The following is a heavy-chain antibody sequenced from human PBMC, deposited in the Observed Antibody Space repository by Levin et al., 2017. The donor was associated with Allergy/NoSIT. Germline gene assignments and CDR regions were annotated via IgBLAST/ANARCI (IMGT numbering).Heavy chain of an antibody. CDR3: ARRDYAANRNY. V-gene: IGHV5-51*01. CDR2: IYPGDSDT. J-gene: IGHJ4*02. CDR1: GYSFSTYW. D-gene: IGHD4-23*01. Sequence: GASVKVSCKGSGYSFSTYWIGWVRQMPGKGLEWMGIIYPGDSDTRYRPSFRGQVTISADKYISTAYLQWSSLKASDTAMYYCARRDYAANRNYWGQRTLVAVSS.